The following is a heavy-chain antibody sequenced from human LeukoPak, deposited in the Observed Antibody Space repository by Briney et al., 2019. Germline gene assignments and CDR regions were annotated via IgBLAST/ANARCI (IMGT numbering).Heavy chain of an antibody. Sequence: PSETLSLTCTVSGGSINGYYWSWIGQPAGKGLEWIGRLYTSGSTNYNPSLKSRVTMSVDTSKNQFSLKLRSVTAADTAVYYCAREVQPGVAYFSNYWFDPWGQGTLVTVSS. CDR2: LYTSGST. CDR1: GGSINGYY. V-gene: IGHV4-4*07. D-gene: IGHD4-11*01. J-gene: IGHJ5*02. CDR3: AREVQPGVAYFSNYWFDP.